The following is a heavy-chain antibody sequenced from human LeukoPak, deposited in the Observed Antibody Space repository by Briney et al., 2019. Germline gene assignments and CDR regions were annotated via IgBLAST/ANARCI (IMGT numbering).Heavy chain of an antibody. D-gene: IGHD3-9*01. CDR3: AMLDVYDILTGPSL. Sequence: RAGGSQRLSCAASGFTFDDFSMSWVRQAPGKGLEWVSGINWNGGSTGYADSVKGRFTASRDNSKNTLYLQMNSLGAEDTAVYYCAMLDVYDILTGPSLWGQGTLVTVSS. J-gene: IGHJ4*02. V-gene: IGHV3-20*04. CDR1: GFTFDDFS. CDR2: INWNGGST.